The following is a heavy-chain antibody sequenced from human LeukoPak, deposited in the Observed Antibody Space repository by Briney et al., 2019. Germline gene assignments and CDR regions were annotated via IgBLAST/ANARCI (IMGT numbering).Heavy chain of an antibody. Sequence: ASVKVSCKASGYTFTSYYMHWVRQAPGQGLEWMGIINPSGGSTSYAQKFQGRVTMTRDTSTSTVYMELSSLRSEDTAVYYCARDFGRHYYDSSDSLFFDYWGQGTLVTVSS. CDR1: GYTFTSYY. V-gene: IGHV1-46*01. J-gene: IGHJ4*02. CDR3: ARDFGRHYYDSSDSLFFDY. D-gene: IGHD3-22*01. CDR2: INPSGGST.